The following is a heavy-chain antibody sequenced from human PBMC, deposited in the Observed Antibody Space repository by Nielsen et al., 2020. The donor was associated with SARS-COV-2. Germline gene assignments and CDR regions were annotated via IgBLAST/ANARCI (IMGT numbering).Heavy chain of an antibody. J-gene: IGHJ5*01. Sequence: GGSLRLSCAASGFTFSSYWMSWVRQAPGKGLEWVANIKQDGSEKYYVDSVKGRFTISRDNAKNLLYLQMNSLGSEDTAVYYCARGRDGYNSGLCCFDSWGQGTLVTVSS. CDR2: IKQDGSEK. V-gene: IGHV3-7*01. CDR1: GFTFSSYW. CDR3: ARGRDGYNSGLCCFDS. D-gene: IGHD5-24*01.